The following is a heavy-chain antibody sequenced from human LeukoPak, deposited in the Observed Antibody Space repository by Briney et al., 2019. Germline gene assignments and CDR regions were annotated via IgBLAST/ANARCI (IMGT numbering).Heavy chain of an antibody. CDR2: IYYSGST. CDR3: AGVVSSPATFDY. J-gene: IGHJ4*02. V-gene: IGHV4-39*01. Sequence: SETLSLTCTVSGGSISSGSHSWGWIRQPPGKGLEWIGSIYYSGSTNCNPSLKSRVTISVDTSKNQFSLKLSSVTAADTAVYYCAGVVSSPATFDYWGQGTLVTVSS. CDR1: GGSISSGSHS. D-gene: IGHD2-15*01.